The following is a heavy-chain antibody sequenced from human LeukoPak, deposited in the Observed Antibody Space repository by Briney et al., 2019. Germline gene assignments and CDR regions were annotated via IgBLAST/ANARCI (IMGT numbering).Heavy chain of an antibody. CDR2: ISYDGSNK. V-gene: IGHV3-30-3*01. J-gene: IGHJ5*02. CDR3: ARDGKGLAMVTRRENLNWFDP. D-gene: IGHD4-17*01. Sequence: PGGSLRLSCAASGFTFSSYAMHWVRQAPGKGLEWVAVISYDGSNKYYADSVKGRFTISRDNSKNTLYLQMNSLRAEDTAVYYCARDGKGLAMVTRRENLNWFDPWGQGTLVTVSS. CDR1: GFTFSSYA.